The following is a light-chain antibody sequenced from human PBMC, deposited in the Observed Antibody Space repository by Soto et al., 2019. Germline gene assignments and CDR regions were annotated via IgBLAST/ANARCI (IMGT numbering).Light chain of an antibody. CDR1: QSISSY. V-gene: IGKV1-39*01. Sequence: DIQMTQSPSSLSASVGDRVTITCRASQSISSYLNWYPQKPGKAPKLLIYAASSLQSGVPSRFSGSGSLTDFTLTISSLQPEDFATYYCQQSYSTPWTFGQGTKVEIK. CDR3: QQSYSTPWT. J-gene: IGKJ1*01. CDR2: AAS.